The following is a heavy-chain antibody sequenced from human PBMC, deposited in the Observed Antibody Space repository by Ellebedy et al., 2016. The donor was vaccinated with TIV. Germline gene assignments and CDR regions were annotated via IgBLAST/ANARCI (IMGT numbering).Heavy chain of an antibody. CDR3: ARGYGDYDY. V-gene: IGHV1-46*01. J-gene: IGHJ4*02. D-gene: IGHD4-17*01. CDR1: GYTFTSYY. CDR2: INPSGGST. Sequence: ASVKVSCXASGYTFTSYYIHWVRQAPGQGLEWMGIINPSGGSTTYAQKFQGRVTMTRDTSTRTVYMELSSLRSEDTAVYYCARGYGDYDYWGQGSFVTVSS.